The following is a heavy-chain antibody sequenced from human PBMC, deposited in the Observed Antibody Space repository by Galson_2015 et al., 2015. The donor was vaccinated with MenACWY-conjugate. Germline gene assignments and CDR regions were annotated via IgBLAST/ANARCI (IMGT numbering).Heavy chain of an antibody. CDR2: ITQSGRT. D-gene: IGHD3-9*01. CDR1: GGSFTDYY. CDR3: AILTLVSGAFDI. V-gene: IGHV4-34*01. J-gene: IGHJ3*02. Sequence: SETLSLTCAVYGGSFTDYYWSRIRQPPGKGLEWIGEITQSGRTNYNPSHKSRVTISVDTSNNQFSLKLSSVTAADTAVYHCAILTLVSGAFDIWGQGTMVTVSS.